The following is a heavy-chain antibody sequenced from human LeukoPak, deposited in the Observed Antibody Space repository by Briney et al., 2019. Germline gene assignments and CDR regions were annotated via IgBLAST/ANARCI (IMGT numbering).Heavy chain of an antibody. CDR2: IYSGGDT. J-gene: IGHJ4*02. CDR3: ANLPRGDS. CDR1: GLTVSSTY. Sequence: GGSLRLSCAASGLTVSSTYMTWVRQAPGKGLEWLSIIYSGGDTYYADSVKGRFTISRDNSKNTLYLQINSLRAEDTAAYYCANLPRGDSWGQGTLVTVSS. V-gene: IGHV3-53*01. D-gene: IGHD3-10*01.